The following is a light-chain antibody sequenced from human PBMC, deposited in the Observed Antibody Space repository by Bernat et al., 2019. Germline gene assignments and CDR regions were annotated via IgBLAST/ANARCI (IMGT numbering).Light chain of an antibody. CDR2: KDT. V-gene: IGLV3-25*03. CDR1: ALSKQY. CDR3: QSADNSGIYVG. Sequence: SYELTQPPSVSVSPGQTARITCSGDALSKQYAYWYQQKPGQAPVLVIYKDTERPSGIPERLSGSSSGTTVTLTISGVQAEDEADYYCQSADNSGIYVGFGGGTKLTVL. J-gene: IGLJ2*01.